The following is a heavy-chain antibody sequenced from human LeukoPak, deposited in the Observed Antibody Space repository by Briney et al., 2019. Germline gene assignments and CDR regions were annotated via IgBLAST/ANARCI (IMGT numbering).Heavy chain of an antibody. CDR3: ARLSYSNGWSYFDY. J-gene: IGHJ4*02. CDR1: GGSISGHH. V-gene: IGHV4-59*11. Sequence: SETLSLTCTVSGGSISGHHWSWIRQPPGKGLEWIGYIYYSGNTNYNPSLKSRVTISVDTSKNQFSLKLSSVTAADTAVYYCARLSYSNGWSYFDYWGQGTLVTVSS. D-gene: IGHD6-19*01. CDR2: IYYSGNT.